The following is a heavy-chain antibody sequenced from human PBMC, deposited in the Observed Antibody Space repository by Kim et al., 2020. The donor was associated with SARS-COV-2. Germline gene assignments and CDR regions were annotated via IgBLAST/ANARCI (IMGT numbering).Heavy chain of an antibody. CDR1: GFTFTTYD. V-gene: IGHV1-8*02. Sequence: ASVKVSCKASGFTFTTYDINWVRQATGQGLEWMGWINPNRGDSGHAQKFQGRVTMTRDTSISTAFMELSSLTSEDTAVYYWARDRASSSKGWFDPWVQG. CDR2: INPNRGDS. D-gene: IGHD6-13*01. J-gene: IGHJ5*02. CDR3: ARDRASSSKGWFDP.